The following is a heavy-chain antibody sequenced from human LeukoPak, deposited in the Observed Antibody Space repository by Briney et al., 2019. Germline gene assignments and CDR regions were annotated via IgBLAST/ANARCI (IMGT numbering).Heavy chain of an antibody. CDR3: ARDSQEFFQH. J-gene: IGHJ1*01. V-gene: IGHV3-43*02. CDR2: ISGDGGST. Sequence: GGSLRLSCAASGFTFYHYAIHWVRQAPGKGLEWVSLISGDGGSTYYADSMKGRFTISRDNSKNSLYLQMNSLRTEDTALYYCARDSQEFFQHWGQGTLVTVSS. CDR1: GFTFYHYA.